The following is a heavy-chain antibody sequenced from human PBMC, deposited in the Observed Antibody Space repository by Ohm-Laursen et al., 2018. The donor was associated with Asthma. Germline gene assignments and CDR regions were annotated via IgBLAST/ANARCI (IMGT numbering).Heavy chain of an antibody. D-gene: IGHD3-3*01. J-gene: IGHJ4*02. CDR2: IYHSVST. CDR1: GGSIGSDDYY. V-gene: IGHV4-30-4*02. Sequence: PSDTLSLTCTVSGGSIGSDDYYWSWIRQPPGKGLEWIGYIYHSVSTYYSPSLKSRVTISGDTSKNQFSLKLSSVTAADTAVYYCARNFWSGYPYFDYWGQGTLVTVSS. CDR3: ARNFWSGYPYFDY.